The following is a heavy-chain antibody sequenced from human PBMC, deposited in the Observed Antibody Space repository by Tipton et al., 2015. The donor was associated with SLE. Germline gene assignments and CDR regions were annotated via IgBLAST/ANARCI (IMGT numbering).Heavy chain of an antibody. V-gene: IGHV4-59*08. Sequence: TLSLTCTVSGGSISSYYWSWIRQPPGKGLEWIGYIYYSGSTNYNPPLKSRVIISVDTSKNQFSLKLTSVTAADTAVYYCARLDSSGPGDVWGQGTTVTVS. CDR2: IYYSGST. CDR1: GGSISSYY. J-gene: IGHJ6*02. CDR3: ARLDSSGPGDV. D-gene: IGHD6-19*01.